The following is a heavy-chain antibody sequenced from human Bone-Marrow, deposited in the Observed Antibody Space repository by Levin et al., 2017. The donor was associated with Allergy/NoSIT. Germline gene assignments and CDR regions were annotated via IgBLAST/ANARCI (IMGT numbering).Heavy chain of an antibody. CDR3: ARITVWGTVSPERRDS. V-gene: IGHV3-21*01. CDR2: ISSSSGYI. D-gene: IGHD3-16*01. J-gene: IGHJ4*02. CDR1: GFTFSSYS. Sequence: SGGSLRLSCAASGFTFSSYSMNWVRQAPGKGLEWVSFISSSSGYIYYADSVKGRFTISRDNAKSSLYLQMNSLPAEDSAVYYCARITVWGTVSPERRDSWGQGVLVTVSS.